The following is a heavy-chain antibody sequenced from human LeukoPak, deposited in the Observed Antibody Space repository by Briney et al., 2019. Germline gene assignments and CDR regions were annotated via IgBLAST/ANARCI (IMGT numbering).Heavy chain of an antibody. Sequence: TGGSLRLSCAASGFTFSSYAMSWVRQAPGKGLEWVSAISGSGGSTYYADSVKGRFTISRDNSKNTLYLQMNSLRAEDTAVYYCAESNSGRKDYFDYWGQGTLVTVSS. CDR2: ISGSGGST. CDR1: GFTFSSYA. J-gene: IGHJ4*02. CDR3: AESNSGRKDYFDY. D-gene: IGHD1-26*01. V-gene: IGHV3-23*01.